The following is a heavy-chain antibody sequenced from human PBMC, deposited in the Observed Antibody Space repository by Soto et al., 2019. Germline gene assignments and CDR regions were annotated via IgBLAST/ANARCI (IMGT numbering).Heavy chain of an antibody. V-gene: IGHV3-30*18. D-gene: IGHD6-19*01. CDR2: ISYDGSNK. CDR1: GFTFSSYG. Sequence: PGGSLRLSCAASGFTFSSYGMHWVRQAPGKGLEWVAVISYDGSNKYYADSVKGRFTISRDNSKNTLYLQMNSLRAEDTAVYYCAKVPRGSGPDLYYYYYGMDVWGQGTTVTV. CDR3: AKVPRGSGPDLYYYYYGMDV. J-gene: IGHJ6*02.